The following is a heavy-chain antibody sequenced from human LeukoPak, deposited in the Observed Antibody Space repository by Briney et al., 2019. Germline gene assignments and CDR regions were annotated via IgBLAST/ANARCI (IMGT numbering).Heavy chain of an antibody. D-gene: IGHD5-24*01. V-gene: IGHV4-39*07. Sequence: PSETLSLTCTVSGGSISSSSYYWGWIRQPPGKGLEWIGSIYYSGSTYYNPSLKSRVTISVDTSKNQFSLKLNSVTAADTAVYYCARGAAGDDYNPHYFDYWGQGTLVTVSS. J-gene: IGHJ4*02. CDR3: ARGAAGDDYNPHYFDY. CDR2: IYYSGST. CDR1: GGSISSSSYY.